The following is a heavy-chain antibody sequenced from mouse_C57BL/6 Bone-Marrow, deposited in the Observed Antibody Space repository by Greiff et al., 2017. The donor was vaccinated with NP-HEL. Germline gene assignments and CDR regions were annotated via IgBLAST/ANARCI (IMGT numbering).Heavy chain of an antibody. D-gene: IGHD1-1*01. CDR2: ISYSGST. CDR3: ARYRAITTVVMDY. Sequence: EVQLVESGPGLAKPSQTLSLTCSVTGYSITSDYWNWIRKFPGTKLEYMGYISYSGSTYYNPSLKSRISITRDTSKNQYYLQLNSVTTEDTATYYCARYRAITTVVMDYWGQGTSVTVSS. V-gene: IGHV3-8*01. CDR1: GYSITSDY. J-gene: IGHJ4*01.